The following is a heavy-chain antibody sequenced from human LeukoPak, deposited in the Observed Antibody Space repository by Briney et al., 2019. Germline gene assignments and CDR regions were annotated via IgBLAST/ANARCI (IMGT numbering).Heavy chain of an antibody. Sequence: ASVKVSCKASGYTFTGYYMHWVLQAPGQGLEWMGRINPNSGGTNYAQKFQGRVTMTRDTSISTAYMELSRLRSDDTAVYYCARDPTPYYYYYYMDVWGKGTTVTVSS. CDR2: INPNSGGT. V-gene: IGHV1-2*06. J-gene: IGHJ6*03. CDR3: ARDPTPYYYYYYMDV. CDR1: GYTFTGYY.